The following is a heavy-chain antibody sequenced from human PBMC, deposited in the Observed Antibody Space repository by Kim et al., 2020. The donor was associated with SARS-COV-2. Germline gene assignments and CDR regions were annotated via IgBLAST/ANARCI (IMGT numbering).Heavy chain of an antibody. J-gene: IGHJ4*02. Sequence: GGSLRLSCAASGFTFSSYGMHWVRQAPGKGLEWVAVIWYDGSNKYYADSVKGRFTISRDNSKNTLYLQMNSLRAEDTAVYYCAKEPVDTAMGHFDYWGQGTLVTVSS. CDR1: GFTFSSYG. D-gene: IGHD5-18*01. V-gene: IGHV3-33*06. CDR3: AKEPVDTAMGHFDY. CDR2: IWYDGSNK.